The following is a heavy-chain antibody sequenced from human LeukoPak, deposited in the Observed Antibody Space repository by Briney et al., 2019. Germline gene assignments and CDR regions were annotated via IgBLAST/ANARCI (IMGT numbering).Heavy chain of an antibody. Sequence: ASVKVSCKASGYTFTIYGISWVRQAPGQGLEWMGWISAYNGNTNYAQKLQGRITMTTDTSTSTAYMELRSLRSDDTAVFYCARYHTDYYDSSAYYCSFWVYWGQGTRVTVSS. V-gene: IGHV1-18*01. CDR3: ARYHTDYYDSSAYYCSFWVY. D-gene: IGHD3-22*01. CDR1: GYTFTIYG. J-gene: IGHJ4*02. CDR2: ISAYNGNT.